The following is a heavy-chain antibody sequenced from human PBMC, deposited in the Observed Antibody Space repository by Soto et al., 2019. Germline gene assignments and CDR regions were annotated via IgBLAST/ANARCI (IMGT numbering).Heavy chain of an antibody. V-gene: IGHV1-3*01. CDR1: GYSFSGYA. J-gene: IGHJ3*02. CDR3: ASPRRCSSSLLDRYDI. Sequence: GASVKVSCKASGYSFSGYAMHWVRQAPGRSLEWMGWINVGKGYTKYSQKFQDRVTITRDTSATTAYMELSSLSSEDTAIYYCASPRRCSSSLLDRYDICGQGTMVTVS. D-gene: IGHD6-13*01. CDR2: INVGKGYT.